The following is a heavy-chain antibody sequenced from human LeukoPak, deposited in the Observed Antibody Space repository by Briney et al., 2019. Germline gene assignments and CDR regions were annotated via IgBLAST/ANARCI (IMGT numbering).Heavy chain of an antibody. D-gene: IGHD2-2*01. Sequence: GGSLRLSCAASGFTSSSFNVNWVRQSPGKGLEWISYISSGGATIFYADSVKGRFTISRDNAKNSVYLQMTNVRAEDTAVYYCARDWCGNTCYRGDAFDIWGQGTMVTVSS. CDR2: ISSGGATI. J-gene: IGHJ3*02. V-gene: IGHV3-48*01. CDR1: GFTSSSFN. CDR3: ARDWCGNTCYRGDAFDI.